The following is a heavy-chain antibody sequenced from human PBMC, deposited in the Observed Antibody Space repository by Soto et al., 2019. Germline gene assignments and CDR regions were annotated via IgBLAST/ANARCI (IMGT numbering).Heavy chain of an antibody. CDR2: INAGNGNT. CDR3: ARSLVVVTALDY. CDR1: GYTFTSYA. Sequence: QVQLVQSGAEEKKPGASVKVSCKASGYTFTSYAMHWVRQAPGQRLEWMGWINAGNGNTKYSQKFQGRVTITRDTAASKAYMELSSLRSEDTAVYYCARSLVVVTALDYWGQGTLVTVSS. V-gene: IGHV1-3*05. J-gene: IGHJ4*02. D-gene: IGHD2-21*02.